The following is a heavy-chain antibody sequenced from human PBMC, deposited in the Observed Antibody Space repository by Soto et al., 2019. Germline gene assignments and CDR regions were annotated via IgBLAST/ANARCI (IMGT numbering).Heavy chain of an antibody. V-gene: IGHV1-3*01. CDR1: GYTFTSYA. D-gene: IGHD1-26*01. CDR2: INAGNGNT. J-gene: IGHJ2*01. CDR3: ARDRGSPRAHWYFDL. Sequence: ASVKVSCKASGYTFTSYAVHWVRQAPGQRLEWMGWINAGNGNTKYSQKFQGRVTITRDTSASTAHMELSSLRSEDTAVYYCARDRGSPRAHWYFDLWGRGTLVTVSS.